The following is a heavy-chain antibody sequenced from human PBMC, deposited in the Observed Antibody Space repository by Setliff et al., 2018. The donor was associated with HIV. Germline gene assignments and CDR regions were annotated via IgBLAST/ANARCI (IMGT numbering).Heavy chain of an antibody. Sequence: ASVKVSCKASGDTLSIHPISWVRQAPGRGLDWMGGIIPAFGTANYAQKFQGRVTITTDESTTTVFMELTGLRSEDTAVYYCASLYGSGSYYPQSGAYYYYGMDVWGQGTTVTVSS. CDR2: IIPAFGTA. D-gene: IGHD3-10*01. V-gene: IGHV1-69*05. CDR3: ASLYGSGSYYPQSGAYYYYGMDV. CDR1: GDTLSIHP. J-gene: IGHJ6*02.